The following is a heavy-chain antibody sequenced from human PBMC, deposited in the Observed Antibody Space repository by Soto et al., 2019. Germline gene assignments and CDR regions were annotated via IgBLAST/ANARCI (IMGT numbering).Heavy chain of an antibody. CDR3: ARHYYDSSAYHFVGLDY. J-gene: IGHJ4*02. V-gene: IGHV4-30-4*01. D-gene: IGHD3-22*01. CDR1: GDSITNGNYY. Sequence: PSETLSRTCTVSGDSITNGNYYWRWILQPPGKGLEWIGYIYYSGSTYSNPSLNGRLTMSVDTSKNQFSLKLSSVTAADTALYYCARHYYDSSAYHFVGLDYWGQGALVTVSS. CDR2: IYYSGST.